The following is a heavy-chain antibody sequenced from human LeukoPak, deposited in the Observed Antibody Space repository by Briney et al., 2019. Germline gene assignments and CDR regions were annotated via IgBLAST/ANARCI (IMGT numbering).Heavy chain of an antibody. Sequence: GGSLRLSCAASGLTFSSYSFNWVRQVPGKGLEWVSSITTTFYTYYTDSVKGRFTISRDNAKNSLYLQMISLRAEDTAAYYCARVRANWCEDYWGQGTLVTVSS. CDR1: GLTFSSYS. V-gene: IGHV3-21*01. D-gene: IGHD4/OR15-4a*01. CDR2: ITTTFYT. J-gene: IGHJ4*02. CDR3: ARVRANWCEDY.